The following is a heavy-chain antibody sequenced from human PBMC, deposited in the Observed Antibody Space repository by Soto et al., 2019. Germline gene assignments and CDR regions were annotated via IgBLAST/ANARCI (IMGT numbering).Heavy chain of an antibody. V-gene: IGHV2-26*01. CDR2: IFSNDEK. CDR3: ARSYYDILTGYNPFDI. CDR1: GFSLSNARMG. J-gene: IGHJ3*02. Sequence: QVTLKESGPVLVKPTETLTLTCTVSGFSLSNARMGVSWIRQPPGKALEWLAHIFSNDEKSYSTSLKSRHTISKDTAKSHVVLTMTNIDPVDTATYYCARSYYDILTGYNPFDIWGQGTMVTVSS. D-gene: IGHD3-9*01.